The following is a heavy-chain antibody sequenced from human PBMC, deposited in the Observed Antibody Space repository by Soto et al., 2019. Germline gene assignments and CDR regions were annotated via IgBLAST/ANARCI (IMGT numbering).Heavy chain of an antibody. CDR3: ARGDLTYYYFWSGYYQHAAKHFDY. D-gene: IGHD3-3*01. Sequence: ASVEVFCKASGDTFTSYDINWVRQATGEGLEWMGWMNPNSGNTGYAKKFQGRVTMTRNTSIRTAYMELSSLRYEDTAVYYCARGDLTYYYFWSGYYQHAAKHFDYWG. J-gene: IGHJ4*01. V-gene: IGHV1-8*01. CDR2: MNPNSGNT. CDR1: GDTFTSYD.